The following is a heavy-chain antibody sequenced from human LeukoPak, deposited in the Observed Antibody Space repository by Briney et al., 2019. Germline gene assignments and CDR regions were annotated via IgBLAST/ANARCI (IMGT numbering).Heavy chain of an antibody. CDR3: AAFRVGATRVDY. D-gene: IGHD1-26*01. Sequence: PGGSLRLSCAASGFTVSSNYMSWVRQAPGKGLEWVSVIYSGGSTYYADSVKGRFTISRDNSKNTLYLQMNSLRAEDTAVYYCAAFRVGATRVDYWGQGTLVTVSS. CDR1: GFTVSSNY. V-gene: IGHV3-53*01. J-gene: IGHJ4*02. CDR2: IYSGGST.